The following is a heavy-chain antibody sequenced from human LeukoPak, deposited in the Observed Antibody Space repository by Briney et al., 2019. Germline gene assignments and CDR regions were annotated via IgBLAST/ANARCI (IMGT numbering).Heavy chain of an antibody. CDR1: GGSISSGGYY. J-gene: IGHJ6*02. CDR3: ARGPFVADDYGGNSAHYYYYGMDV. Sequence: SETLSLTCTVSGGSISSGGYYWSWIRQPPGKGLEWIGYIYHSGSTYYNPSLKSRITISVDTSKNQFSLKLSSVTAADTAVYYCARGPFVADDYGGNSAHYYYYGMDVWGQGTTVTVSS. CDR2: IYHSGST. V-gene: IGHV4-30-2*01. D-gene: IGHD4-23*01.